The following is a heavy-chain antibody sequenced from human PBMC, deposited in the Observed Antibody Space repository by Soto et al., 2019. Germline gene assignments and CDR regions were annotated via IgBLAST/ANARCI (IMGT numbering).Heavy chain of an antibody. Sequence: GGSLRLSCSASGFTFISYTINWVRQAPGKGLEWVSSISSSSNYIYYADSVRGRFTISRDNAKNSLYLQMNSLRAEDTAVYYCARVTTPYYDFWSGYSSQAYAMDVWGEGTTVTVSS. CDR1: GFTFISYT. CDR2: ISSSSNYI. V-gene: IGHV3-21*01. CDR3: ARVTTPYYDFWSGYSSQAYAMDV. D-gene: IGHD3-3*01. J-gene: IGHJ6*04.